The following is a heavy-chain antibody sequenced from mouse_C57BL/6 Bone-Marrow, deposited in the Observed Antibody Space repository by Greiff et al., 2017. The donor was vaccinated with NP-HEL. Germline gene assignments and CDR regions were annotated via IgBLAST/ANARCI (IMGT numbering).Heavy chain of an antibody. Sequence: VQLQQSGPELVKPGASVKISCKASGYAFSSSWMNWVKQRPGKGLEWIGRIYPGDGDTNYNGKFKGKATLTADKSSSTAYMQLSSLTSEDSAVYFCAREGDFSWFAYWGKGTLVTVSA. CDR2: IYPGDGDT. CDR3: AREGDFSWFAY. V-gene: IGHV1-82*01. CDR1: GYAFSSSW. J-gene: IGHJ3*01.